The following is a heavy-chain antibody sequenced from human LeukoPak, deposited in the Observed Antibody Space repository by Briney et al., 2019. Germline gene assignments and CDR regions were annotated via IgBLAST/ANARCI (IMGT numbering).Heavy chain of an antibody. J-gene: IGHJ3*02. Sequence: PGGSLRLSCAASGFTFSSYEMNWVRQAPGKELEWVSYISNSGSTIKYADSVKGRFTTSRDNAKNSLNLQMNSLRAEDTAVYYCARGVGIQLWKYAFDIWGQGTMVTVSS. V-gene: IGHV3-48*03. CDR2: ISNSGSTI. CDR1: GFTFSSYE. D-gene: IGHD5-18*01. CDR3: ARGVGIQLWKYAFDI.